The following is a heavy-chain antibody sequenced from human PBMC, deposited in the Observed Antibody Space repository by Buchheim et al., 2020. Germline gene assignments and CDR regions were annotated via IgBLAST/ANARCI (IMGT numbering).Heavy chain of an antibody. J-gene: IGHJ4*02. V-gene: IGHV3-7*01. CDR3: ANWDNS. CDR1: GFMFSTYW. CDR2: IKQDGSEK. D-gene: IGHD1/OR15-1a*01. Sequence: EVQLVESGGVLVQPGGSLRLSCAASGFMFSTYWMSWVRQAPGKGLEWVANIKQDGSEKNYVDSVEGRFTISRDNAKNSLDLQMNSLRVEDTAVYYCANWDNSWGQGSL.